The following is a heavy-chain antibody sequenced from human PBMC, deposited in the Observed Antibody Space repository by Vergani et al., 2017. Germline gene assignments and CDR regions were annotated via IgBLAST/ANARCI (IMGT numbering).Heavy chain of an antibody. J-gene: IGHJ4*02. CDR1: GGSFSGYY. V-gene: IGHV4-34*11. CDR2: IYYSGST. CDR3: ARTRRRDGYFDY. Sequence: QVQLQQWGAGLLKPSETLSLTCAVYGGSFSGYYWSWIRQSPGKGLEWIGYIYYSGSTNYNPALKSRVTISVETSKNQFSLKLSSVTAADTAVYYCARTRRRDGYFDYWGQGTLVTVSS. D-gene: IGHD5-24*01.